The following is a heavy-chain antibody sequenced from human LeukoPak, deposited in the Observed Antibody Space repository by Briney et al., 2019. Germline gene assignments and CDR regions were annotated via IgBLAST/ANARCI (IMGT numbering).Heavy chain of an antibody. Sequence: ASVKVSCKASGYTFTSYDINWVRQATGQGLEWMGWMNPNSGNTGYAQKFQGRVTMTRNTSISTAYMELSSLRSEDTAVYYCARDASYCSSTSCYNYFDYWGQGTLVTVSP. CDR3: ARDASYCSSTSCYNYFDY. CDR2: MNPNSGNT. CDR1: GYTFTSYD. J-gene: IGHJ4*02. V-gene: IGHV1-8*01. D-gene: IGHD2-2*02.